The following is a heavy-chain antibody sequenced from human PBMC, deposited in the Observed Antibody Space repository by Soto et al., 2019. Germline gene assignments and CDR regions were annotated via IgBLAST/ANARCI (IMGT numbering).Heavy chain of an antibody. Sequence: DVQLLESGGGLVQPGGSLRLSCAASAFSFSSYAMVWVRQAPGKGLEWVAVISARGGSSYFADSVKGRFTLSRDNSKNVLSLEMNSLRAEDTAIYICAKGSLEYSASVDNWGQGTQVVVSS. V-gene: IGHV3-23*01. D-gene: IGHD5-12*01. CDR3: AKGSLEYSASVDN. CDR1: AFSFSSYA. J-gene: IGHJ4*02. CDR2: ISARGGSS.